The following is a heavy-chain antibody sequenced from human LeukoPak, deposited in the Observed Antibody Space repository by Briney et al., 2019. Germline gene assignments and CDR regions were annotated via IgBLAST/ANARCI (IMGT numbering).Heavy chain of an antibody. CDR1: AFTFSSYA. CDR3: ARESGWLQSRGPYYYYYGMDV. D-gene: IGHD5-24*01. V-gene: IGHV3-30-3*01. Sequence: GGSLRLSCAASAFTFSSYAMHWVREAPGKGVEWVTLISYDGSNKYSADSVKGRFTVSRDNSKNTLYLQMNSLRTEDTAVYYCARESGWLQSRGPYYYYYGMDVWGQGTTVTVSS. J-gene: IGHJ6*02. CDR2: ISYDGSNK.